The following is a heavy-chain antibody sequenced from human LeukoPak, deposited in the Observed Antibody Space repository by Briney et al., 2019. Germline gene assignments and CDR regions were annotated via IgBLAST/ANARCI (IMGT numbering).Heavy chain of an antibody. D-gene: IGHD3-10*01. Sequence: TGGSLRLSCAASGFTFSSYAMSWVRQAPGKGLEWVSAISGSGGSTYYADSVKGRFTISRDNSKNTLYLQMNSLRAEDTAVYYCARDLWGWFGDYYYYGMDVWGQGTTVTVSS. CDR3: ARDLWGWFGDYYYYGMDV. J-gene: IGHJ6*02. CDR1: GFTFSSYA. CDR2: ISGSGGST. V-gene: IGHV3-23*01.